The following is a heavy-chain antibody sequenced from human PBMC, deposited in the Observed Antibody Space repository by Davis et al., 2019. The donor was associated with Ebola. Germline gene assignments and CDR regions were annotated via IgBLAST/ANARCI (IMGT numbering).Heavy chain of an antibody. CDR1: RGSISSSSYY. D-gene: IGHD3-16*01. Sequence: SETLSLTCTVSRGSISSSSYYWGWIRQPPGKGLEWLGSIYYSGSTYYNPSLKSRVTISVDTSKNQFSLKLSSVTAADTAVYYCTQNGGDYWGQGTLVTVPS. V-gene: IGHV4-39*01. J-gene: IGHJ4*02. CDR2: IYYSGST. CDR3: TQNGGDY.